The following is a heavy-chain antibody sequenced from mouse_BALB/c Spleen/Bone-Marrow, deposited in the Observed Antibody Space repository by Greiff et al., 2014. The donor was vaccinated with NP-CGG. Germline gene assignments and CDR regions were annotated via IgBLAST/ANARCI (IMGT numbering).Heavy chain of an antibody. J-gene: IGHJ3*01. CDR2: INPGSGDT. CDR3: ARNANWLFAY. V-gene: IGHV1-54*01. Sequence: QVRVKQSGTELVRPGTSVKVSCKASGYAFTNYLIEWVKQRPGQGLEWIGVINPGSGDTSYNEKFRGKATLTADKSSSTAYMQLSSLTSDDSAVYFCARNANWLFAYWGQGTLVTVSA. CDR1: GYAFTNYL. D-gene: IGHD4-1*01.